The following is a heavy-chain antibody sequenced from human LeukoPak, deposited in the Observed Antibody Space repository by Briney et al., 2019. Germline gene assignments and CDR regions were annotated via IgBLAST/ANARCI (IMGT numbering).Heavy chain of an antibody. CDR2: IYSGGST. CDR1: GFTFSSNY. Sequence: PGGSLRLSCAASGFTFSSNYMSWVRQAPGKGLEWVSVIYSGGSTYYADSVKGRFTISRDNSKNTLYLQMNSLRAEDTAVYYCARDTHSSNWYDHWGQGTLVTVSS. J-gene: IGHJ5*02. CDR3: ARDTHSSNWYDH. V-gene: IGHV3-53*01. D-gene: IGHD6-13*01.